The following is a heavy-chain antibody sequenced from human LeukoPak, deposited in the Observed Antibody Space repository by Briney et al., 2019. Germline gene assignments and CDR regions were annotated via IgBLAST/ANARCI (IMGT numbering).Heavy chain of an antibody. Sequence: PSQTLSLTCTISGGSISSGGYYWSWIRQHPGKGQEWIGYIYYSGSTYYNPSLKSRVTISVDTSKNQFSLKLSSVTAADTAVYYCARGYHYCSSTSCYTVGGNWFDPWGQGTLVTVSS. CDR1: GGSISSGGYY. CDR3: ARGYHYCSSTSCYTVGGNWFDP. CDR2: IYYSGST. V-gene: IGHV4-31*03. D-gene: IGHD2-2*02. J-gene: IGHJ5*02.